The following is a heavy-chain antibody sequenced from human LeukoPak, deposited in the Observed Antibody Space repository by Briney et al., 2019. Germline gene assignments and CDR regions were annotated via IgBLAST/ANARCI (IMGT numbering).Heavy chain of an antibody. CDR3: TYYRRDPAGYYYGMDV. D-gene: IGHD1-26*01. Sequence: PGGSLRLSRAASGFTFGASDMDWVRQASGQELEWVGRMGVKTNNYATAYGASVRGRFTISRDDSKNTACLQMNSLRTEDTAIYYCTYYRRDPAGYYYGMDVWGQGTTVTVSS. CDR2: MGVKTNNYAT. CDR1: GFTFGASD. J-gene: IGHJ6*02. V-gene: IGHV3-73*01.